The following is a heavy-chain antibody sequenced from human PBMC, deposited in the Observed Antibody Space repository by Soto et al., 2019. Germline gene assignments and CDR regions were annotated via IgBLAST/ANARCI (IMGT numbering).Heavy chain of an antibody. V-gene: IGHV1-69*01. J-gene: IGHJ6*02. CDR2: MMPVYGSA. CDR3: ARGGGTIFEEITLQGRNGMDV. CDR1: GDTFSRSA. Sequence: QVQLVQSGAEVKKPGSSVKVSCKASGDTFSRSAFAWVRQAPGQGPEWMGGMMPVYGSANYAQKFRGRLTITADDSTSTIYMELSGLTSDETGVYYCARGGGTIFEEITLQGRNGMDVWGQGTTVIVSS. D-gene: IGHD3-3*01.